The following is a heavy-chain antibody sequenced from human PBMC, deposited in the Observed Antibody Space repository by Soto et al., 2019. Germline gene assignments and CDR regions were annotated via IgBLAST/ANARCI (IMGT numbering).Heavy chain of an antibody. CDR1: GGTSRNYV. CDR2: IIPSFGTP. Sequence: SVKVSCKDSGGTSRNYVISWVRQAPGQGLEWMGGIIPSFGTPTYAQKFQGRVTITADDSTSAAYMELSSLRSEDTAVYYCARGLVRGYSYGSFGMDVWGQGTTVTVS. D-gene: IGHD5-18*01. J-gene: IGHJ6*02. V-gene: IGHV1-69*13. CDR3: ARGLVRGYSYGSFGMDV.